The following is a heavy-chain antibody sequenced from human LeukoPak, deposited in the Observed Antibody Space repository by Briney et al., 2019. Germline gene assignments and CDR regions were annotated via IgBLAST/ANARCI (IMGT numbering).Heavy chain of an antibody. CDR3: ARRNYGYDFPY. D-gene: IGHD5-12*01. V-gene: IGHV4-34*01. J-gene: IGHJ4*02. CDR1: GGSFSGYH. CDR2: INHSGST. Sequence: SETLSLTCAVYGGSFSGYHWSWIRQPPGKGLEWIGEINHSGSTNYNPSLKSRVTMSIDTSKNQFSLRLSSVAAADTAVYYCARRNYGYDFPYWGQGTLVTVSS.